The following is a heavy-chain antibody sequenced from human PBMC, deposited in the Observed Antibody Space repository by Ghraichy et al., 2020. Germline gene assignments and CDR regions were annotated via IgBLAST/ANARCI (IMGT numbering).Heavy chain of an antibody. CDR3: AKDSLPREYCSGGSCYPPVWNYGMDV. CDR1: GFTFSSYA. CDR2: ISGSGGST. V-gene: IGHV3-23*01. Sequence: GGSLRLSCAASGFTFSSYAMSWVRQAPGKGLEWVSAISGSGGSTYYADSVKGRFTISRDNSKNTLYLQMNSLRAEDTAVYYCAKDSLPREYCSGGSCYPPVWNYGMDVWGHGSTVTVSS. J-gene: IGHJ6*02. D-gene: IGHD2-15*01.